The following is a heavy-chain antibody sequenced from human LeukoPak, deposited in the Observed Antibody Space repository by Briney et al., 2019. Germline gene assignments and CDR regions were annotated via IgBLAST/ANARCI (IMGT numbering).Heavy chain of an antibody. CDR1: GGTFSSYA. V-gene: IGHV1-69*13. Sequence: SVKVSCKASGGTFSSYAISWVRQAPGQGLEWMGGIIPIFGTANYAQKFQGRVTITADESTSTAYMELSSLRSEDTAVYYCARHDLGGSSPFDYWGQGTLVTVSS. D-gene: IGHD2-15*01. CDR3: ARHDLGGSSPFDY. J-gene: IGHJ4*02. CDR2: IIPIFGTA.